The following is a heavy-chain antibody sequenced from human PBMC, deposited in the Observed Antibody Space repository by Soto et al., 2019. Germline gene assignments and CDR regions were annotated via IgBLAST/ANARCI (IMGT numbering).Heavy chain of an antibody. J-gene: IGHJ5*02. Sequence: SVKVSCKASGGTFSSYAISWVRQAPGQGLEWMGGIIPIFGTTNYAQKFQGRVTITADKSTSTAYMELSSLRSEDTAVYYCARDTYIAARPAGWFDPWGQGTLVTVSS. V-gene: IGHV1-69*06. D-gene: IGHD6-6*01. CDR2: IIPIFGTT. CDR1: GGTFSSYA. CDR3: ARDTYIAARPAGWFDP.